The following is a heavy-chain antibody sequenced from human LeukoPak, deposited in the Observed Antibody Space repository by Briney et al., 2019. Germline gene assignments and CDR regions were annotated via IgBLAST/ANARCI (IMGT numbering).Heavy chain of an antibody. J-gene: IGHJ4*02. D-gene: IGHD3-16*02. V-gene: IGHV1-18*01. Sequence: GASVTVSCKASGYTFTSYGISWVRQAPGQGLEWMGWISAYNGNTNYAQKLQGRVTMTTDTSTSTAYMELRSLRSDDTAVYYCARDQRDYVWGSYRYTYYFDYWGQGTLVTVSS. CDR2: ISAYNGNT. CDR3: ARDQRDYVWGSYRYTYYFDY. CDR1: GYTFTSYG.